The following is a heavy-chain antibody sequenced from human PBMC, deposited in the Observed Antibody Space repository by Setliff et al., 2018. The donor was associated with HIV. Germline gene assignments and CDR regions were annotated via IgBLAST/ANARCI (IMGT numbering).Heavy chain of an antibody. CDR1: GFTFSTSA. CDR2: ISGSGGST. V-gene: IGHV3-23*01. J-gene: IGHJ6*03. D-gene: IGHD6-6*01. Sequence: GGSLRLSCTASGFTFSTSAMTWVRQAPGKGLEWVSSISGSGGSTYYSDSVKGRFTISRDNSKNTLYLQMDSLRAEDTAVYYCATRQAPRSCYMDVWGKGTTVTVSS. CDR3: ATRQAPRSCYMDV.